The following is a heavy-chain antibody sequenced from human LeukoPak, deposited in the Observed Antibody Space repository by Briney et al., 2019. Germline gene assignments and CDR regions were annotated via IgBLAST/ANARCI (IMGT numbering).Heavy chain of an antibody. CDR1: GYTFTGYY. J-gene: IGHJ6*02. V-gene: IGHV1-2*04. Sequence: ASVKVSCKASGYTFTGYYMHWVRQAPGQGLEWMGWINPNSGGTNYAQKFQGWATMTRDTSISTAYMELSRLRSDDTAVYYCARGYSLVGASYGMDVWGQGTTVTVSS. D-gene: IGHD1-26*01. CDR2: INPNSGGT. CDR3: ARGYSLVGASYGMDV.